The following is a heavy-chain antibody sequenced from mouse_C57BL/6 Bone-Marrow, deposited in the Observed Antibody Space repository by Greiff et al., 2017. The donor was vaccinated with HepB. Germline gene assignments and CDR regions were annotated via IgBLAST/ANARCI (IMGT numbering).Heavy chain of an antibody. Sequence: QVQLQQPGAELVMPGASVKLSCKASGYTFTSYWMHWVKQRPGQGLEWIGEIDPSDSYTNYNQKFKGKSTLTVDKSSSTAYMQLSSLTSEDSAVYYCARWAAQATVRAKDYWGQGTSVTVSS. J-gene: IGHJ4*01. CDR1: GYTFTSYW. D-gene: IGHD3-2*02. CDR3: ARWAAQATVRAKDY. CDR2: IDPSDSYT. V-gene: IGHV1-69*01.